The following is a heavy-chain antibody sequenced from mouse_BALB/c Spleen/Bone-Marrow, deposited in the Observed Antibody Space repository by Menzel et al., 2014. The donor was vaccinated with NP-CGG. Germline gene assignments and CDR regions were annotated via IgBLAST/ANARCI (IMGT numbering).Heavy chain of an antibody. CDR3: ASYRYAWYFDV. D-gene: IGHD2-14*01. Sequence: EVKLMESGAELVKPGASVKLSCTASGFNIKDTYMHWVKQRPEQGLEWIGRIDPANGNTKYDPKFQGKATITADTSSNTAYLQISSMTSEDTAVYFCASYRYAWYFDVWGAGTTVTVSS. CDR2: IDPANGNT. V-gene: IGHV14-3*02. J-gene: IGHJ1*01. CDR1: GFNIKDTY.